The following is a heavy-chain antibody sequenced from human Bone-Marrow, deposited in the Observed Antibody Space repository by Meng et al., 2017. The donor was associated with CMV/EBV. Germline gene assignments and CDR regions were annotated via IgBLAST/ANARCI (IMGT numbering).Heavy chain of an antibody. J-gene: IGHJ5*02. V-gene: IGHV4-39*07. D-gene: IGHD2-21*01. Sequence: SETLSLTCTVSGGSISSSSYYWGWIRQPPGKGLEWIGSIYYSGSTYYNPSLKSRVTISVDTSKNQFSLKLSSVTAADTAMYYCARQYDRVVVIANWFDPWGQGTLVTGSS. CDR3: ARQYDRVVVIANWFDP. CDR2: IYYSGST. CDR1: GGSISSSSYY.